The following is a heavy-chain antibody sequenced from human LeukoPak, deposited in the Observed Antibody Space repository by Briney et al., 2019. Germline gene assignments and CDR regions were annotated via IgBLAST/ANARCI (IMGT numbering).Heavy chain of an antibody. J-gene: IGHJ6*02. CDR3: ARVGYCSSTSCYYYYYGMDV. D-gene: IGHD2-2*01. Sequence: SETLSLTCAVYSGSFSGYYWSWIRQPPGKGLEWIGEINHSGSTNYNPSLKSRVTISVDTSKNQFSLKLSSVTAADTAVYYCARVGYCSSTSCYYYYYGMDVWGQGTTVTVSS. CDR2: INHSGST. V-gene: IGHV4-34*01. CDR1: SGSFSGYY.